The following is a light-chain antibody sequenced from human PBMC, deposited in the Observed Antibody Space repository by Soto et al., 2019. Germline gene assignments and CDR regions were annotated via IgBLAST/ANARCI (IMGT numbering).Light chain of an antibody. Sequence: EIVLTQSPAILSVSPGEIATLFFSASQSISRSLAWYQQKPGQAPRLLISDASTRATGIPARFSGSGSGTEFTLTISSLQSEDFALYYCHQYNSWPPGTFGQGTKVDIK. CDR2: DAS. J-gene: IGKJ2*01. CDR3: HQYNSWPPGT. V-gene: IGKV3-15*01. CDR1: QSISRS.